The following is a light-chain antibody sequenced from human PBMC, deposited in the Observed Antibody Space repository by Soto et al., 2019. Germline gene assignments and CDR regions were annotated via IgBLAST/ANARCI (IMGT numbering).Light chain of an antibody. CDR1: QDISNY. Sequence: IQMAQSPSSLSASLGDRVTITCRASQDISNYLNWYQQKPGKAPKLLIYDASNLETGVPSRFSGSGSGTDFTFTISSLQPEDIATYYCQQYDNLPYTFGQGTKLEIK. CDR3: QQYDNLPYT. CDR2: DAS. J-gene: IGKJ2*01. V-gene: IGKV1-33*01.